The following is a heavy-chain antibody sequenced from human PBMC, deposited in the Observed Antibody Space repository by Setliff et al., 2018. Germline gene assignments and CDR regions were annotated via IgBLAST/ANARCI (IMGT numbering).Heavy chain of an antibody. CDR2: ISAYNGDT. J-gene: IGHJ4*02. Sequence: ASVKVSCKASSYTFSSYGISWVRQAPGQGLEWMGWISAYNGDTNYAQNLQGRVTMTTDTSTSTAYMELRSLRSDDTAVYYCARRNFYYDSSGFALYYWGQGTLVTVSS. CDR1: SYTFSSYG. V-gene: IGHV1-18*01. CDR3: ARRNFYYDSSGFALYY. D-gene: IGHD3-22*01.